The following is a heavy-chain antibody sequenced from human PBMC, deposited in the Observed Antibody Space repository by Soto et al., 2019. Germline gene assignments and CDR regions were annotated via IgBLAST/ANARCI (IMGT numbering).Heavy chain of an antibody. V-gene: IGHV5-51*01. CDR3: ARHVIAAAGTIGMDV. CDR1: GYRFTSYW. J-gene: IGHJ6*02. Sequence: PGEPLKITCQCYGYRFTSYWIGWVRPMPGKGLEWMGIIYPGDSDTRYSPSFQGQVTISADKSISTAYLQWSSLKASDTAMYYCARHVIAAAGTIGMDVWGQGTKVT. CDR2: IYPGDSDT. D-gene: IGHD6-13*01.